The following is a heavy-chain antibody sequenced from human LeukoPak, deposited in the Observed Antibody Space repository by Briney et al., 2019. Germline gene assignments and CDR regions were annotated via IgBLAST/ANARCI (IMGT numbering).Heavy chain of an antibody. D-gene: IGHD4-17*01. Sequence: GGSLRLSCAASGFTFSSYAMHWVRQAPGKGLEWVAVISYDGSNKYYADSVKGRFTISRDNSKNTLYLQMNSLRAEDTAVYYCAKGDYGDPIDYWAREPWSPSPQ. CDR1: GFTFSSYA. J-gene: IGHJ4*02. CDR2: ISYDGSNK. CDR3: AKGDYGDPIDY. V-gene: IGHV3-30-3*01.